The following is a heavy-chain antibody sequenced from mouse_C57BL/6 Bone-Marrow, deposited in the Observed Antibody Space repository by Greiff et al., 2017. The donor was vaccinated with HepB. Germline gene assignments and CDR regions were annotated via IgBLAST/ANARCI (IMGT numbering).Heavy chain of an antibody. CDR3: ARGPITTVFDY. J-gene: IGHJ2*01. D-gene: IGHD1-1*01. CDR2: IYPGSGST. V-gene: IGHV1-55*01. Sequence: QVQLQQPGAELVKPGASVKMSCKASGYTFTSYWITWVKQRPGQGLEWIGDIYPGSGSTNYNEKFKSKATLTADKSSSTAYMQLSSLTYEDSAVYYCARGPITTVFDYWGQGTTLTVSS. CDR1: GYTFTSYW.